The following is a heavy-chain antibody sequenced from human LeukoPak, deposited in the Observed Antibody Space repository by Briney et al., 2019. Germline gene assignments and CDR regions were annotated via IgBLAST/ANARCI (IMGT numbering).Heavy chain of an antibody. Sequence: GGSLRLSCAASGFTFDDYAMHWVRQAPGKGLEWVSGISWNSGNIGYADSVKGRFTISRDNAKNSLYLQMNSLRAEDTALYYCAKGYGSGSYVIDYWGQGTLVTVSS. D-gene: IGHD3-10*01. CDR3: AKGYGSGSYVIDY. CDR2: ISWNSGNI. CDR1: GFTFDDYA. V-gene: IGHV3-9*01. J-gene: IGHJ4*02.